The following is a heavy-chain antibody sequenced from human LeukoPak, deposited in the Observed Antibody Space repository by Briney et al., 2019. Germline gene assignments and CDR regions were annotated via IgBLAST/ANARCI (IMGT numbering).Heavy chain of an antibody. D-gene: IGHD1-1*01. Sequence: GGSLRLSCAASGFTFSSYWMSWVRQAPGKGLEWVANIKQDGSEKYYLDSVKGRFTISRDNAKNSLYLQVNSLRAEDTAVYYCERKGTHRATVDYWGQGTLVTVSS. J-gene: IGHJ4*02. CDR2: IKQDGSEK. CDR3: ERKGTHRATVDY. V-gene: IGHV3-7*01. CDR1: GFTFSSYW.